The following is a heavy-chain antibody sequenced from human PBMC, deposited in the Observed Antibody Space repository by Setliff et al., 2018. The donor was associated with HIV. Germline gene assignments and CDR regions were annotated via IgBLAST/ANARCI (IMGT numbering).Heavy chain of an antibody. CDR1: GDSIGTTTYY. CDR3: ARARTIGVSAVFFDP. V-gene: IGHV4-39*01. J-gene: IGHJ5*02. CDR2: IYFSGSA. Sequence: SETLSLTCTVSGDSIGTTTYYWGWIRQSPEKGLEWIGSIYFSGSAYYNPSLESRVTISVDTSKNQFSLKLNSVTAADTAVYYCARARTIGVSAVFFDPWGQGIPVTVSS. D-gene: IGHD3-3*01.